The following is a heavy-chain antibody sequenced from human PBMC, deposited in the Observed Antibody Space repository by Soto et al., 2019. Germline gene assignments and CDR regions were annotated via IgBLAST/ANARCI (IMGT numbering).Heavy chain of an antibody. J-gene: IGHJ4*02. CDR1: GFTFSSYA. Sequence: QVQLVESGGGVVQPGRSLRLSCAASGFTFSSYALHWVRQAPGKGLEWVAVISYDGSNKYYADSVRGRFTISRDNSKDTLYLQMNSLRAEDTAMYYCARGGGGGYVLELYYFAYWGQGTLVTVSS. D-gene: IGHD5-12*01. CDR3: ARGGGGGYVLELYYFAY. CDR2: ISYDGSNK. V-gene: IGHV3-30-3*01.